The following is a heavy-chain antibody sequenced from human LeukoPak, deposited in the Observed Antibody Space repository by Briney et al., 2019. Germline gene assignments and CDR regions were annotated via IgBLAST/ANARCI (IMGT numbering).Heavy chain of an antibody. J-gene: IGHJ5*02. Sequence: GGSLRLSCAASGFTFSDYYMDWVRQAPGMGLEWVGRIRNKANSYTTEYAASVSGRFTISRDDSKDSLYLQMNSLRSEDTAVYYCARADCGGDCYLNWFDPWGQGTLVTVSS. CDR2: IRNKANSYTT. D-gene: IGHD2-21*02. CDR1: GFTFSDYY. CDR3: ARADCGGDCYLNWFDP. V-gene: IGHV3-72*01.